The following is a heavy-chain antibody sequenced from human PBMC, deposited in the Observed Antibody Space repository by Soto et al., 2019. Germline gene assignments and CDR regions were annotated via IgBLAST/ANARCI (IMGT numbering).Heavy chain of an antibody. CDR1: GDSISNSRW. J-gene: IGHJ3*01. CDR2: IFHSGDT. Sequence: QVQLQASGPGLVKPSGTLSLTCAVSGDSISNSRWWTWVRQPPGKGLEWNGDIFHSGDTNYNPSLKSRVFISVDKSQNQFSLKVSPVTAADTAVYYCAYSTGWYRHDVWGQGTLVTVSS. V-gene: IGHV4-4*02. D-gene: IGHD6-19*01. CDR3: AYSTGWYRHDV.